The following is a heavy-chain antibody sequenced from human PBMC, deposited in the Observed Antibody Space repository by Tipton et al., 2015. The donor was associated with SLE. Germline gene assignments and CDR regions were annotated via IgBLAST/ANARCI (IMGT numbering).Heavy chain of an antibody. J-gene: IGHJ4*02. CDR1: GGSISSYY. Sequence: GSLRLSCTVSGGSISSYYWSWIRQPPGKGLEWIGYIYYSGSTNYNPSLKSRVTISVDTSKNQFSLKLTSGTAADTAVYYCARQDSGNYYPFDYWGQGTLVTVSS. CDR3: ARQDSGNYYPFDY. D-gene: IGHD1-26*01. CDR2: IYYSGST. V-gene: IGHV4-59*08.